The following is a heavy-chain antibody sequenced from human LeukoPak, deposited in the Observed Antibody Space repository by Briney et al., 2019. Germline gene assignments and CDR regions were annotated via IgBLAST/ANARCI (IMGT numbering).Heavy chain of an antibody. J-gene: IGHJ6*03. CDR3: ARQVPTASVRGVIIRYYYYYYMDV. D-gene: IGHD3-10*01. CDR1: GFTFSSYW. CDR2: IKQDGSEK. V-gene: IGHV3-7*01. Sequence: GGSLRLSCAVSGFTFSSYWMSWVRQAPGKGLEWVANIKQDGSEKYYVDSVKGRFTISRDNAKNSLYLQMNSLRAEDTAVYYCARQVPTASVRGVIIRYYYYYYMDVWGKGTTVTISS.